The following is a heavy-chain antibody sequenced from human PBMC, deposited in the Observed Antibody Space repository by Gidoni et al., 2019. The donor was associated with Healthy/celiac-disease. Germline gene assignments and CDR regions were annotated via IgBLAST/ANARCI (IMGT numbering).Heavy chain of an antibody. CDR3: ARGGYSYYYGMDV. Sequence: QVQLQQWGAGLLKPSKTLSLTCAVYGGSFSGYYWSWIRQPPGKGLEWIGEINHSGSTNYTPSLKSRVTISVDTSKNQFSLKLSSVTAADTAVYYCARGGYSYYYGMDVWGQGTTVTVSS. J-gene: IGHJ6*02. CDR1: GGSFSGYY. CDR2: INHSGST. V-gene: IGHV4-34*01.